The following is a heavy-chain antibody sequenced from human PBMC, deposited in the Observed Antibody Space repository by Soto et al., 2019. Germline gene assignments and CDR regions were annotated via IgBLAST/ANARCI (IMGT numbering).Heavy chain of an antibody. CDR1: GGSISSSNW. CDR2: IYHSGST. D-gene: IGHD6-13*01. CDR3: ARDPPSGIAAAGTAIDY. Sequence: QVQLQESGPGLVKPSGTLSLTCAVSGGSISSSNWWSWVRQPPGKGLGWIGEIYHSGSTNYNSSLKSRVTISVDKSKNQFSLKQSSVTAADTAVYYCARDPPSGIAAAGTAIDYWGQGTLVTVAS. V-gene: IGHV4-4*02. J-gene: IGHJ4*02.